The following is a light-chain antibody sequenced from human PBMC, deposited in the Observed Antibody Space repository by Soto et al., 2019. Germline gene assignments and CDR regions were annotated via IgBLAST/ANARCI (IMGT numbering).Light chain of an antibody. CDR1: QSISSY. Sequence: EIVLTQSPATLSLSPGERATLSCRASQSISSYLAWYQQKPGQAPRLLFYDASVRAAGIPARFSGSGSGTDFTLTISSREPEYLAFYYCLLRRDWPRTFGRGTKLEIK. CDR2: DAS. CDR3: LLRRDWPRT. J-gene: IGKJ2*01. V-gene: IGKV3-11*01.